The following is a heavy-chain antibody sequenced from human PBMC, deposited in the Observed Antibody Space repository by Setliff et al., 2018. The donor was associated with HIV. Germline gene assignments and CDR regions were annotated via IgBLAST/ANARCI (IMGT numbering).Heavy chain of an antibody. CDR2: INPNSGGT. Sequence: ASVKVSCKASGYTFSGYYMHWVRQAPGQGLEWMGWINPNSGGTNNAQKFQGRVTMTRDTSINTAYMELARLRSYDTAVYYCAKGGPGSSWLGGWFDPWGQGTLVTVSS. V-gene: IGHV1-2*02. D-gene: IGHD6-13*01. CDR3: AKGGPGSSWLGGWFDP. J-gene: IGHJ5*02. CDR1: GYTFSGYY.